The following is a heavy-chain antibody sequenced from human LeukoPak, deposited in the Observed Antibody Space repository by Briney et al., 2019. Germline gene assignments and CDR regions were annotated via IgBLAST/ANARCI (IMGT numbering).Heavy chain of an antibody. CDR3: THLWFGELTTFDY. D-gene: IGHD3-10*01. CDR2: IKSKTDGGTT. CDR1: GFTFSNAW. V-gene: IGHV3-15*01. Sequence: GGSLRLSCVASGFTFSNAWMSWVRQAPGKGLEWVGRIKSKTDGGTTDYAAPVKGRFTISRDDSKNTLYLQMNSLKTEDTAVYYCTHLWFGELTTFDYWAREPWSPSPQ. J-gene: IGHJ4*02.